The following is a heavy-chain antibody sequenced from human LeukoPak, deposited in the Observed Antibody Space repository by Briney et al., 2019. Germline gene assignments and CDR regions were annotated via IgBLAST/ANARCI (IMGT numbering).Heavy chain of an antibody. CDR2: ISSSGSTI. Sequence: PGGSLRLSCAASRFTFSDYYMSWIRQAPGKGLEWISYISSSGSTIYYADSVKGRFTISRDNAKNSLYLQMNSLRAEDTAVYHCARISRPAAINSFDYWGQGTLVTVSS. CDR1: RFTFSDYY. J-gene: IGHJ4*02. CDR3: ARISRPAAINSFDY. D-gene: IGHD2-2*01. V-gene: IGHV3-11*04.